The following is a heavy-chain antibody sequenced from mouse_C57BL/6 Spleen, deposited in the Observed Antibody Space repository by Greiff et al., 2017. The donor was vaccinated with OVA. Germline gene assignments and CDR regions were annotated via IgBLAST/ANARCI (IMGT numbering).Heavy chain of an antibody. CDR2: IDPSDSYT. J-gene: IGHJ4*01. CDR3: ARSSPYYYGSREAMDD. D-gene: IGHD1-1*01. CDR1: GYTFTSYW. V-gene: IGHV1-69*01. Sequence: QVQLQQPGAELVMPGASVKLSCKASGYTFTSYWMHWVKQRPGQGLEWIGEIDPSDSYTNYNQKFKGKSTLTVDKSSSTAYMQLSSLTSEDSAVYYCARSSPYYYGSREAMDDWGQGTSVTVSS.